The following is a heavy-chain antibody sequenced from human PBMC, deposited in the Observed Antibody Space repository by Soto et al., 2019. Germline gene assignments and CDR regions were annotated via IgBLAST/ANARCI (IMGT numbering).Heavy chain of an antibody. D-gene: IGHD5-18*01. CDR3: ARASSYGSYNYYYYGMDV. J-gene: IGHJ6*02. CDR1: GGSISSSNW. Sequence: SETLSLTCAVSGGSISSSNWWSWVRQPPGKGLEWIGEIYNSGSTNYNPSVKSRVTISVDKSKNKFSLKLSFVTAADTAAYYCARASSYGSYNYYYYGMDVWGQGTTVTVSS. V-gene: IGHV4-4*02. CDR2: IYNSGST.